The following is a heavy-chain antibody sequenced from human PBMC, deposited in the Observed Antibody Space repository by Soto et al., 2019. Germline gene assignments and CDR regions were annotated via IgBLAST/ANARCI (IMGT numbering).Heavy chain of an antibody. CDR1: GGSISSYY. V-gene: IGHV4-59*01. D-gene: IGHD3-10*01. CDR3: ARDARKGDYYGSGSLRHYYYYGMDV. CDR2: IYYSGST. Sequence: SSETLSLTCTVSGGSISSYYWSWIRQPPGKGLEWIGYIYYSGSTNYNPSLKSRVTISVDTSKNQFSLKLSSVTAADTAVYYCARDARKGDYYGSGSLRHYYYYGMDVWGQGTTVTVSS. J-gene: IGHJ6*02.